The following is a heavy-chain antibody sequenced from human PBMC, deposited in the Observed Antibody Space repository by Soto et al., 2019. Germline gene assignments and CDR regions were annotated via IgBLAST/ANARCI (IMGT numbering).Heavy chain of an antibody. J-gene: IGHJ4*02. CDR3: ASAAVTGTAGLDF. D-gene: IGHD6-19*01. CDR2: INPNSGGT. CDR1: GYTFSGFY. V-gene: IGHV1-2*02. Sequence: ASVKVSCKASGYTFSGFYMHWVRQAPGQGLEGMGWINPNSGGTKPAEKFQGRVTMTRDTSISTAYMELSRLTSDDTAVYYCASAAVTGTAGLDFWGQGTQVTVSS.